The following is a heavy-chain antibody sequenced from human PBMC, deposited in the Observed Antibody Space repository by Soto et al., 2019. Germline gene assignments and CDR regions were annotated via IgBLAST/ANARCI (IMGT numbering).Heavy chain of an antibody. D-gene: IGHD6-19*01. CDR3: ARAGYSSGRFDP. CDR1: GGSFSGYY. V-gene: IGHV4-34*01. CDR2: INHSGST. J-gene: IGHJ5*02. Sequence: QVQLQQWGAGLLKPSETLSLTCAVYGGSFSGYYWSWIRQPPGKGLEWIGEINHSGSTNYNPSLKRRVNISVDTSKNQFSLKLSSVTAADTAVYYCARAGYSSGRFDPWGQGTLVTVSS.